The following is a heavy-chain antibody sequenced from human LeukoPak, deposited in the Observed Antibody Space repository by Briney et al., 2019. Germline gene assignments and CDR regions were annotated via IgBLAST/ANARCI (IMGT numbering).Heavy chain of an antibody. CDR1: GDSISRSSDY. CDR2: VYYIGST. V-gene: IGHV4-39*07. J-gene: IGHJ5*02. CDR3: ARDRSPLSYYYGSGRHDP. D-gene: IGHD3-10*01. Sequence: SETLSLTCTVSGDSISRSSDYWGWIRQPPGKGPEWIGSVYYIGSTFYNPSLKSRVTISVDTSKNQFSLKLSSVTAADTAVYYCARDRSPLSYYYGSGRHDPWGQGTLVTVSS.